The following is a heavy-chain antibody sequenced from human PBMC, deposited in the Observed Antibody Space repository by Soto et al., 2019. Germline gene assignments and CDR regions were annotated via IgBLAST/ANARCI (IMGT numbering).Heavy chain of an antibody. CDR1: GFTFSSYA. Sequence: GGSLRLSCSASGFTFSSYAMHWVRQAPGKGLEYVSAISSNGGSTYYADSVKGRFTISRDNSKNTLYLQMSSLRAEDTAVYYCVKDREYCSGGSCYSGENWFDPWGQGTLVTVSS. V-gene: IGHV3-64D*08. CDR2: ISSNGGST. J-gene: IGHJ5*02. D-gene: IGHD2-15*01. CDR3: VKDREYCSGGSCYSGENWFDP.